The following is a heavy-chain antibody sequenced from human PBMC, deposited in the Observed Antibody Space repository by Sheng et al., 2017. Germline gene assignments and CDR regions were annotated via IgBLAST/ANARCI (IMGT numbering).Heavy chain of an antibody. CDR2: INPSGGST. Sequence: QVQLVQSGAEVKKPGASVKVSCKASGYTFTSYYIHWVRQAPGQGLEWMGIINPSGGSTSYAQKFQGRVTMTRDTSTSTVYMELNSLRSEDTAVYYCAREYCSGGSCYQLGFDPWGQGTLGHRLL. J-gene: IGHJ5*02. CDR1: GYTFTSYY. CDR3: AREYCSGGSCYQLGFDP. V-gene: IGHV1-46*01. D-gene: IGHD2-15*01.